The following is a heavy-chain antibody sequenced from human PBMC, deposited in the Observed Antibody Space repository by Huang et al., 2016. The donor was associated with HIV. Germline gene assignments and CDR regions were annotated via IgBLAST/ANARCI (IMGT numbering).Heavy chain of an antibody. CDR3: ARPKMTATPSDSSWSYFDF. V-gene: IGHV4-34*01. D-gene: IGHD3-10*01. CDR2: CNDRGSA. CDR1: GGSFSDYF. J-gene: IGHJ4*02. Sequence: QVRLEQWGPNLLKPSDTLSLKCAVYGGSFSDYFWTWIRQSPVKGLEWIGECNDRGSATHNPSLRSRVSRSVDSSKNQFYLNLTSVTAADTAVYFCARPKMTATPSDSSWSYFDFWGRGTPVTVSS.